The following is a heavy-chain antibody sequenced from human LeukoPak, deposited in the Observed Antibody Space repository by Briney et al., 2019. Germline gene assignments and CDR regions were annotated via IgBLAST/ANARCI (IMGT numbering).Heavy chain of an antibody. CDR3: ASSIYYYYYMDV. CDR1: GFSLSTSGGG. D-gene: IGHD3-16*02. CDR2: IYYSGST. Sequence: SGPTLVKSTQALTLTCTFPGFSLSTSGGGVGWIRQPPGKGLARIGYIYYSGSTYYNPSLKTRVTISVDTSKNQFSLKLSSVTAADTAVYYCASSIYYYYYMDVWGKGTTVTVSS. V-gene: IGHV4-30-4*08. J-gene: IGHJ6*03.